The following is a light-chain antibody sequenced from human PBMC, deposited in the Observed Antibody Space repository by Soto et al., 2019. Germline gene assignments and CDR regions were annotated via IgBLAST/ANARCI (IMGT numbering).Light chain of an antibody. V-gene: IGKV4-1*01. CDR3: QHYYTTPRT. CDR1: QSVLYNSNNKNY. CDR2: WAS. J-gene: IGKJ2*01. Sequence: DIVMTQSPDSLAVSLGERATINCKSSQSVLYNSNNKNYLAWYQQKPGQPPKLLIYWASTRESGVPDRFSGSGSGTDFTLTIISLQAEDVAVYYCQHYYTTPRTFGQGTKLEIK.